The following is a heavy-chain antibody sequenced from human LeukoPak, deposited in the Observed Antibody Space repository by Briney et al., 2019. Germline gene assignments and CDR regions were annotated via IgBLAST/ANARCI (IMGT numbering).Heavy chain of an antibody. CDR2: IYHSGST. CDR3: ARESQQLTLIDY. J-gene: IGHJ4*02. Sequence: SETLSLTCTVSGGSISSGGYYWSWIRQPLGKGLEWIGYIYHSGSTYYNPSLKSRVTISVDRSKNQFSLKLSSVTAADTAVYYCARESQQLTLIDYWGQGTLVTVSS. CDR1: GGSISSGGYY. V-gene: IGHV4-30-2*01. D-gene: IGHD6-13*01.